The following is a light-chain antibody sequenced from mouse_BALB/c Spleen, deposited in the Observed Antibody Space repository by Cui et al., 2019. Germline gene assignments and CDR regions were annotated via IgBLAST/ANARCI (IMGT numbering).Light chain of an antibody. V-gene: IGKV14-111*01. J-gene: IGKJ2*01. CDR3: LQYDEFPYT. Sequence: DIKMTQSPSSMYASLGERDTITCKASQDINSYLSWFQQKPGKSPKTLIYRANRLVDGVPSRFSGSGSGQDYSLTISSLEYEDMGIYYCLQYDEFPYTFGGGTKLEIK. CDR2: RAN. CDR1: QDINSY.